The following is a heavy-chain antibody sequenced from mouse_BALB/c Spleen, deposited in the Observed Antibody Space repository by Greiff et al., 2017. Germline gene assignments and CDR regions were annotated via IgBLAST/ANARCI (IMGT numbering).Heavy chain of an antibody. D-gene: IGHD1-1*01. CDR3: ARDGPYYPFAY. V-gene: IGHV5-17*02. CDR2: ISSGSSTI. CDR1: GFTFSSFG. J-gene: IGHJ3*01. Sequence: EVQLVESGGGLVQPGGSRKLSCAASGFTFSSFGMHWVRQAPEKGLEWVAYISSGSSTIYYADTVKGRFTISRDNPKNTLFLQMTSLRSEDTAMYYCARDGPYYPFAYWGQGTLVTVSA.